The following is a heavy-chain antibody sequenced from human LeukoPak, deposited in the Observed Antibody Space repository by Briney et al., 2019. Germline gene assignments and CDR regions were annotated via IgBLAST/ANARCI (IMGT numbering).Heavy chain of an antibody. CDR2: IGFAGDT. Sequence: GGSLRLSCAASGFTFSNYDMHWVRKATGKGLEWVSAIGFAGDTYYSGSVKGRSTISRENAKNFLYLQMNSLRAGDTAVYYCARGNILTGYEYWGQGTLVTVSS. V-gene: IGHV3-13*04. D-gene: IGHD3-9*01. CDR3: ARGNILTGYEY. CDR1: GFTFSNYD. J-gene: IGHJ4*02.